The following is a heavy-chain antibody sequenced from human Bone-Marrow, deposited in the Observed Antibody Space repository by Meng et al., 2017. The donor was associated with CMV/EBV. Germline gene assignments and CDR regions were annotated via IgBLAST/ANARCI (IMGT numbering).Heavy chain of an antibody. CDR3: ARDGVSVGVYYGMVV. CDR2: IYYSGST. J-gene: IGHJ6*02. V-gene: IGHV4-39*07. Sequence: GSLRLSCTVSGGSISSSSYYWGWIRQPPGKGLEWIGSIYYSGSTYYNPSLKSRVTISVDTSKNQFSLKLSSVTAADTAVYYCARDGVSVGVYYGMVVWGQGNTVTVSS. D-gene: IGHD3-3*01. CDR1: GGSISSSSYY.